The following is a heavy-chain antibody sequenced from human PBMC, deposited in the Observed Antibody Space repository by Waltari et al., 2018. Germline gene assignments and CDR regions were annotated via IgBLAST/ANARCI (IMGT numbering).Heavy chain of an antibody. D-gene: IGHD3-10*01. Sequence: EVQLVESGGGLVQPGRSLRLSCAASGFTFDDYAMHWVRQAPGKGLEWVSGISWNSGSIGYADSVKGRFTISRDNSKNTLYLQMNSLRAEDTAVYYCARGAGTRGVSDYWGQGTLVTVSS. CDR1: GFTFDDYA. CDR2: ISWNSGSI. CDR3: ARGAGTRGVSDY. J-gene: IGHJ4*02. V-gene: IGHV3-9*01.